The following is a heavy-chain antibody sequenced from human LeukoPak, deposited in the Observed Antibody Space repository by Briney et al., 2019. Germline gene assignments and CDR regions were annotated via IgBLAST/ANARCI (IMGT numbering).Heavy chain of an antibody. D-gene: IGHD5-24*01. V-gene: IGHV4-39*07. CDR2: ISYDGKT. CDR3: TRDSQLEWFYA. CDR1: GDSITRSRYY. Sequence: SETLSLTCSVSGDSITRSRYYWGWVRQSPGGGLEWIGTISYDGKTYYNPSLKSRVAISVDTSKNQFSLKLSSVIAADTALYYCTRDSQLEWFYAWGQGTLVTVSS. J-gene: IGHJ5*02.